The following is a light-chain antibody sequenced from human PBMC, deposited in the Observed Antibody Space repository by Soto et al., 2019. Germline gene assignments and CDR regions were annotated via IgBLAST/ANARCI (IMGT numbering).Light chain of an antibody. CDR1: SSNIGASYD. CDR2: GNI. V-gene: IGLV1-40*01. J-gene: IGLJ1*01. CDR3: QSYDSSLGGLYV. Sequence: QAVLTQPPSVSGAPGQGVTISCTGSSSNIGASYDVHWYQQLPGTAPKLLIYGNINRPSGVPDRFSGSKSGTSASLAITGLQAEDEAYYYCQSYDSSLGGLYVFGTGTKVTVL.